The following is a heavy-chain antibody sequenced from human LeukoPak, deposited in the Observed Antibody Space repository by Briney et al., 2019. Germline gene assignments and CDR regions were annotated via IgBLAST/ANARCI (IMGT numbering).Heavy chain of an antibody. V-gene: IGHV3-30-3*01. CDR3: ASVTLSIAAAGSATAREDYYYYYGMDV. Sequence: GRSLRLSCAASGFTFSSYAMHWVRQAPGKGLEWVAVIPYDGSNKYYADSVKGRFTISRDNSKNTLYLQMNSLRAEDTAVYYCASVTLSIAAAGSATAREDYYYYYGMDVWGQGTTVTVSS. CDR1: GFTFSSYA. J-gene: IGHJ6*02. D-gene: IGHD6-13*01. CDR2: IPYDGSNK.